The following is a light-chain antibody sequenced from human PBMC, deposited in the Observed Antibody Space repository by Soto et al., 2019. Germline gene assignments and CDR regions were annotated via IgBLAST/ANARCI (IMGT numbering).Light chain of an antibody. J-gene: IGKJ4*01. CDR1: QDITNY. CDR3: QQYDHLLT. V-gene: IGKV1-33*01. CDR2: DAS. Sequence: DIQMTQSPSSLSASVGDRVTITCQASQDITNYLNWYQQKPGKAPKLLIYDASNLETGVPSRFSGSGSGTDFTFTISSLQPEDIATYYCQQYDHLLTFGGGPKVELK.